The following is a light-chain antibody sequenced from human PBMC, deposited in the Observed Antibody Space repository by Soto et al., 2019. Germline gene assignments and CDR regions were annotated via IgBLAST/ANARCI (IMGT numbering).Light chain of an antibody. V-gene: IGKV1-12*01. CDR3: PQSDTFPIT. CDR2: TAS. CDR1: QGIRNY. J-gene: IGKJ5*01. Sequence: IQMTKYTCSLSASIREKVTITYGASQGIRNYLAWYQQKPGKAPNLLIYTASSLQGGVPSRFSGSGFGTDFTLTISSLQPEDFARYYCPQSDTFPITSCQGAR.